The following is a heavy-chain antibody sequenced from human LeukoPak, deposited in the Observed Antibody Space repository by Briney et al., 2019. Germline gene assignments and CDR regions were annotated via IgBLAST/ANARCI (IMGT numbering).Heavy chain of an antibody. CDR2: IYHSGST. Sequence: SETLSLTCTVSGYSISSGYYWGWIRPPPGKGLEWIGSIYHSGSTYYNPSLKSRVTISVDTSKNQFSLKLSSVTAADTAVYYCARDLSSPGSLDPFDYWGQGTLVTVSS. CDR1: GYSISSGYY. CDR3: ARDLSSPGSLDPFDY. V-gene: IGHV4-38-2*02. J-gene: IGHJ4*02. D-gene: IGHD6-13*01.